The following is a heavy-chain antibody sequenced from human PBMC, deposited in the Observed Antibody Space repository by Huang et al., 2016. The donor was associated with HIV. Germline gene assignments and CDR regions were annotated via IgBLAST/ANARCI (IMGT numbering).Heavy chain of an antibody. CDR1: GFAFSSYA. CDR2: ISIDGSNK. J-gene: IGHJ4*02. Sequence: QVQLVESGGGVVQPGRSLRLSCAASGFAFSSYAMHWGRQAPGKGREWLAVISIDGSNKNYAHSVKGRFTISRDNSKGTVYLQMNSLRPEDTAVYSCARTGSYYYGSGSYHFGDYWGQGTLVTVSS. V-gene: IGHV3-30-3*01. CDR3: ARTGSYYYGSGSYHFGDY. D-gene: IGHD3-10*01.